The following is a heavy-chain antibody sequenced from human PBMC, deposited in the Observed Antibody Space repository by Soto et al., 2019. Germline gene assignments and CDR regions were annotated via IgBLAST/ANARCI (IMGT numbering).Heavy chain of an antibody. J-gene: IGHJ6*02. CDR2: IYTSGST. CDR3: ARDGEKRRYYYGMDV. Sequence: QVQLQESGPGLVKPSETLSLTCTVSGGSISSYYWSWIRQPAGKGLEWIGRIYTSGSTNYNPSLKSRVTMSVDTAKNQFSLKLSSVTAADTAVYYCARDGEKRRYYYGMDVWGQGTTVTVSS. CDR1: GGSISSYY. V-gene: IGHV4-4*07. D-gene: IGHD1-1*01.